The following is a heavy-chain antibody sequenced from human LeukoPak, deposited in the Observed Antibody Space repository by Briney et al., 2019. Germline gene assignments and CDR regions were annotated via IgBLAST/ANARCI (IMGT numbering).Heavy chain of an antibody. J-gene: IGHJ6*03. D-gene: IGHD3-9*01. Sequence: ASVKVSCKASGYTFTSYGITWVRQAPGQGLEWMGWISVYNGNTNYAQKLQGRVTMTTDTSTSTAYMELRSLRSDDTAVYYCARDSGYDILTGVYYYYYMDVWGKGTTVTVSS. CDR2: ISVYNGNT. V-gene: IGHV1-18*01. CDR3: ARDSGYDILTGVYYYYYMDV. CDR1: GYTFTSYG.